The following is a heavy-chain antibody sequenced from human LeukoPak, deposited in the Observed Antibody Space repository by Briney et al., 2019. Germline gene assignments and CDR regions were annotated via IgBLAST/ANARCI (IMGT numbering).Heavy chain of an antibody. CDR3: AKDVVLWLGPTYFDY. V-gene: IGHV3-23*01. Sequence: QPGGSLRLSCAASAFTFNNYAMHWVRQASGKGLEWVSGISGSGENTYYADSVKGRFTISRDNSKNTLYLQLNSLRAEDTAVYYCAKDVVLWLGPTYFDYWGQGTLVTVSS. J-gene: IGHJ4*02. D-gene: IGHD6-19*01. CDR2: ISGSGENT. CDR1: AFTFNNYA.